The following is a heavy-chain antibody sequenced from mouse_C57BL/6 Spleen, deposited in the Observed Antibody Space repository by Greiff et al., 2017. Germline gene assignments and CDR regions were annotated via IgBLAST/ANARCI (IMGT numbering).Heavy chain of an antibody. Sequence: VQLQQSGAELVKPGASVKLSCTASGFNIKDYYMHWVKQRPEQGLEWIGRIDPEDGETKYAPKFQVKATITAATSSNTAYLQLSSLTSEDTAVYYCARSWECGRDYWGQGTTLTVSS. V-gene: IGHV14-2*01. D-gene: IGHD1-1*01. CDR2: IDPEDGET. CDR3: ARSWECGRDY. J-gene: IGHJ2*01. CDR1: GFNIKDYY.